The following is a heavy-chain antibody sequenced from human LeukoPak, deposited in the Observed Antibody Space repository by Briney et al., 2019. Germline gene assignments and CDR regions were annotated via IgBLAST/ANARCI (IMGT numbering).Heavy chain of an antibody. CDR3: ARGAAPDY. CDR2: VYYSGST. CDR1: GDSISSYH. J-gene: IGHJ4*02. V-gene: IGHV4-59*01. D-gene: IGHD3-16*01. Sequence: SETLPLTCTVSGDSISSYHWSWIRQPPGKGLEWIGYVYYSGSTTYNPSLKSRVTISIDTSKKRFSLKLSSVTAADTAVYYCARGAAPDYWGQGTLVTVSS.